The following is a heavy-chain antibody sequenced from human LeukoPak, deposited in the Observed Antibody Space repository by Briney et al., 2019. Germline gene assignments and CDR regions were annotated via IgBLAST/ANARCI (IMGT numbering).Heavy chain of an antibody. CDR3: AKFTIQLWFFDY. Sequence: PGGSLRLSCAASGFTFSSYAMSWVRQAPGKGLEWVSAISGSGGSTYYADSVKGRFAISRDNSKNTLYLQMNSLRAEDTAVYYCAKFTIQLWFFDYWAREPWSPSPQ. CDR2: ISGSGGST. CDR1: GFTFSSYA. V-gene: IGHV3-23*01. J-gene: IGHJ4*02. D-gene: IGHD5-18*01.